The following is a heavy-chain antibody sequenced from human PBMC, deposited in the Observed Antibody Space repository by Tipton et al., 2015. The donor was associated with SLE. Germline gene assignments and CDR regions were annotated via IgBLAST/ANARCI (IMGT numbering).Heavy chain of an antibody. D-gene: IGHD3-3*01. CDR2: INHSGNT. Sequence: LSLTRAVYGGSFSGYYWTWIRQPPGKGLEWIGEINHSGNTNYSPSLKSRVIMSVDTSKNHFSLRLDSLTAADTAIYYCVRSSGYYIDFWGQGTLVTVSS. V-gene: IGHV4-34*01. CDR3: VRSSGYYIDF. CDR1: GGSFSGYY. J-gene: IGHJ4*02.